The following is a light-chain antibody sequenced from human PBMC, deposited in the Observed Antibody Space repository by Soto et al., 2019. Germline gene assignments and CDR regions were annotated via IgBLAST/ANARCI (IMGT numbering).Light chain of an antibody. J-gene: IGKJ2*01. CDR2: GAS. V-gene: IGKV1-9*01. CDR3: QHLTNFRFT. CDR1: QGNTKF. Sequence: IQLTHSPSSLSASVGDRVTITCLGSQGNTKFLAWYQHRPGKAPQLLVYGASTLQSRVPSRFSGSGSGTDFALTISSVQHEDCAAYDSQHLTNFRFTCGQAFKLDIK.